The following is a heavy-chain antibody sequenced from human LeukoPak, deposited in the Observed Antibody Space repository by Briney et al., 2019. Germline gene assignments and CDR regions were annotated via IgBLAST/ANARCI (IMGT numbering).Heavy chain of an antibody. CDR2: ISGSGGST. Sequence: TGGSLRLSCAASGFTFSSYAMSWVRQAPGKGLEWVSAISGSGGSTYYADSVKGRFTISRDNSKNTLYLQMNSLRAEDTAVYYCAKVSAVPPRLFGYWGQGTLVTVSS. J-gene: IGHJ4*02. CDR3: AKVSAVPPRLFGY. CDR1: GFTFSSYA. D-gene: IGHD1-26*01. V-gene: IGHV3-23*01.